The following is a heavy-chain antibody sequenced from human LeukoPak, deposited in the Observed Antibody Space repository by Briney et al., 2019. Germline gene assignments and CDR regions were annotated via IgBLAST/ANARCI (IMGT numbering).Heavy chain of an antibody. CDR2: INHSGST. Sequence: SETLSLTCAVYGGSFSGYYWSWIRQPPGKGLEWIGEINHSGSTNYNPSLKSRVTISVDTSKNQFSLKLSSVTAADTAVYYCAREGRSSAPFDYWGQGTLVTVSS. J-gene: IGHJ4*02. V-gene: IGHV4-34*01. CDR3: AREGRSSAPFDY. D-gene: IGHD2-15*01. CDR1: GGSFSGYY.